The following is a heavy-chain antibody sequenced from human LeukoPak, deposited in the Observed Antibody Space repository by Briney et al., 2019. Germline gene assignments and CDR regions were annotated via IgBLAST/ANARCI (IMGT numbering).Heavy chain of an antibody. D-gene: IGHD5-18*01. Sequence: PGRSLRLSCAASGFTFSSFAMHWVRQAPGKGLEWVAVISYDGSHKDYADSVKGRFTISRDNSKNTLYLQTNSLRAEDTAVYYCARAWDTVTVPGPFDYWGQGALVTVSS. J-gene: IGHJ4*02. V-gene: IGHV3-30*01. CDR2: ISYDGSHK. CDR1: GFTFSSFA. CDR3: ARAWDTVTVPGPFDY.